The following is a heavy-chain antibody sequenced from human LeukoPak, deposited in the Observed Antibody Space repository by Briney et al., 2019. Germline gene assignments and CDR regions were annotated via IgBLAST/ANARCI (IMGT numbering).Heavy chain of an antibody. CDR2: IYSGGNT. CDR3: ARDLTPRIVGTTGYFGY. D-gene: IGHD1-26*01. Sequence: PGGSLRLSCAASGFTVSTNYMSWVRQAPGMGLEWGSVIYSGGNTYYADSVKGRFTISRDNSKNTLYLQMNSLRAEDTAVYYCARDLTPRIVGTTGYFGYWGQGTLVTVSS. J-gene: IGHJ4*02. CDR1: GFTVSTNY. V-gene: IGHV3-66*01.